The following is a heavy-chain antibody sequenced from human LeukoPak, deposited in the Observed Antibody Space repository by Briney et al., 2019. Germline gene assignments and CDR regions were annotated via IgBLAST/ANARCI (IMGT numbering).Heavy chain of an antibody. V-gene: IGHV4-61*02. CDR2: IYTSGST. CDR3: ARFSSSWPTYYFDY. CDR1: GGSISSGSYY. Sequence: PSETLSLTCTVSGGSISSGSYYWSWIRQPAGKGLEWIGRIYTSGSTNYNPSLKSRVTISVDTSKNQFSLKLSSVTAADTAVYYCARFSSSWPTYYFDYWGQGTLVTVSS. D-gene: IGHD6-13*01. J-gene: IGHJ4*02.